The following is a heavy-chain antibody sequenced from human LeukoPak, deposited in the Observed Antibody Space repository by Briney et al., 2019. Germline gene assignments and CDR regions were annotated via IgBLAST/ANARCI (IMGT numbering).Heavy chain of an antibody. D-gene: IGHD3-3*01. Sequence: ASVKVSCKASGYTFSSYGISWVRQAPGQGLEWMGWISAYNGNTNYAQKLQGRVTMTTDTSTSTAYMELRSLGSDDTAVYYCARDPYYDSWSGYTSNWFDPWGQGTLVTVSS. V-gene: IGHV1-18*01. CDR3: ARDPYYDSWSGYTSNWFDP. J-gene: IGHJ5*02. CDR1: GYTFSSYG. CDR2: ISAYNGNT.